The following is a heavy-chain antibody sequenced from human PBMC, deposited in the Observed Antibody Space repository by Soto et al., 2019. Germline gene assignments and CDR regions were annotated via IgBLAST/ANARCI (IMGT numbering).Heavy chain of an antibody. J-gene: IGHJ3*02. D-gene: IGHD6-13*01. CDR2: IIPIFGTA. V-gene: IGHV1-69*12. Sequence: QVQLVQSGAEVKKPGSSVKVSCKASGGTFSSYAISWVRQAPGQGLEWMGGIIPIFGTANYAQKFQGRVTITADESTSTAYMELSSLRSEDTAVYYCARGNSSSWYGFGYDAFDIWGQGTMVTVSS. CDR3: ARGNSSSWYGFGYDAFDI. CDR1: GGTFSSYA.